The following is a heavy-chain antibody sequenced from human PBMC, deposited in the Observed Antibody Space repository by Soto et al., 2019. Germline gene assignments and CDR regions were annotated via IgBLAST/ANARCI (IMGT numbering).Heavy chain of an antibody. Sequence: GSLRLSCAASGFTFSSYWMHWVRQAPGKGLVWVSRINSDGSSTSYADSVKGRFTISRDNAKNTLYLQMNSLRAEDTAVYYCARDPVTAMVWYYYYYGMDVWGQGTTVTVSS. J-gene: IGHJ6*02. V-gene: IGHV3-74*01. CDR3: ARDPVTAMVWYYYYYGMDV. CDR1: GFTFSSYW. CDR2: INSDGSST. D-gene: IGHD5-18*01.